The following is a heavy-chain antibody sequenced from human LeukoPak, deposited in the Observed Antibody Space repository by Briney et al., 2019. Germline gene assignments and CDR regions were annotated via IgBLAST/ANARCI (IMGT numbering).Heavy chain of an antibody. CDR1: GFTVSSNS. D-gene: IGHD5-18*01. CDR3: ARGGGYSYGSFDY. V-gene: IGHV3-53*01. J-gene: IGHJ4*02. CDR2: IYSGGKT. Sequence: PGGSLRLSCTVSGFTVSSNSWSWVRQAPGKGLEWVSFIYSGGKTHSSDSVKGRFTISRDNAKNTLYLQMNSLRAEDTAVYYCARGGGYSYGSFDYWGQGTLVTVSS.